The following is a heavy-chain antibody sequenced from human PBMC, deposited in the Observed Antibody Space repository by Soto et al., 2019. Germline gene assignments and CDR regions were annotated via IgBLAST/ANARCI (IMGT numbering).Heavy chain of an antibody. CDR1: GLTLSTYV. CDR2: ISYDGSNK. J-gene: IGHJ6*02. Sequence: QVQLVESGGGVVQPGRSLRLSCAASGLTLSTYVMHWVRQAPGKGLEWVAGISYDGSNKYHADSVKGRFTISRDNSNNTLDLQMNSLRAEDTAVYYCVAGDYYYCMDVWGQGTTVTVSS. V-gene: IGHV3-30-3*01. CDR3: VAGDYYYCMDV.